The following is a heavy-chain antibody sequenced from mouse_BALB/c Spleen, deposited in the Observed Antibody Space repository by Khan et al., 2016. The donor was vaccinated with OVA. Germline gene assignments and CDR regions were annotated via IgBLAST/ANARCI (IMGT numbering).Heavy chain of an antibody. CDR2: INPSSGYT. J-gene: IGHJ2*01. V-gene: IGHV1-4*01. CDR1: GYTFTSYT. CDR3: ARTHER. Sequence: VQLQESGAELARPAASVKLSCKVSGYTFTSYTMHWVKQRPGQGLEWIVYINPSSGYTKYNQTLKDKATLTPDKSSSPAYMQLSTLTSEDSAVYYCARTHERWGQGTTLTVSS.